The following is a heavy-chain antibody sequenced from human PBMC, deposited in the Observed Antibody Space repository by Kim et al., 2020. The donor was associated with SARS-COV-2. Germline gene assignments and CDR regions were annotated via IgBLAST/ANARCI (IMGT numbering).Heavy chain of an antibody. Sequence: GGSLRLSCAASGFTFSSYAMHWVRQAPGKGLEWVAVISYDGSNKYYADSVKGRFTISRDNSKNTLYLQMNSLRAEDTAVYYCARDPQLESGYSYWLYYY. V-gene: IGHV3-30*04. CDR3: ARDPQLESGYSYWLYYY. CDR2: ISYDGSNK. CDR1: GFTFSSYA. D-gene: IGHD5-18*01. J-gene: IGHJ6*01.